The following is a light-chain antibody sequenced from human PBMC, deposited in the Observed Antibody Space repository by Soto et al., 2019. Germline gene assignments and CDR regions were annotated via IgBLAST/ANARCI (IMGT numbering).Light chain of an antibody. CDR3: QQGET. CDR2: DAS. V-gene: IGKV1-5*01. Sequence: DIQMTQSPSTLSASVGDRVTITCRASQSISSWLAWYQQKPGKAPKLLIYDASSLESGVPSRFSGSGSGTEFTPTFSSLQPDDFATYYCQQGETFGQGTKVEIK. J-gene: IGKJ1*01. CDR1: QSISSW.